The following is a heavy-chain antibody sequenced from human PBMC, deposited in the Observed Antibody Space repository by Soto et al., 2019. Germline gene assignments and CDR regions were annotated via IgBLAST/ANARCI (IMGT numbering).Heavy chain of an antibody. CDR2: INSDGSST. Sequence: GGSLRLSCAASGFTFSSYWMHWVRQAPGKGLVWVSRINSDGSSTSYADSVEGRFTISRDNAKNTLYLQMNSLRAEDTAVYYCARDPGYSYGPPAKHFDYWGQGTLVTVSS. CDR3: ARDPGYSYGPPAKHFDY. CDR1: GFTFSSYW. D-gene: IGHD5-18*01. V-gene: IGHV3-74*01. J-gene: IGHJ4*02.